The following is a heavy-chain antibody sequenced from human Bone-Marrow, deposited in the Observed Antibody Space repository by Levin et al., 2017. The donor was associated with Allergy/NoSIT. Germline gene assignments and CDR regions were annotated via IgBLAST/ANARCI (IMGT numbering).Heavy chain of an antibody. CDR2: ISYDGKNK. J-gene: IGHJ6*01. CDR3: ARDKDVLMALDICWGFADGVVV. CDR1: GFTFGRYA. Sequence: GGSLRLSCAASGFTFGRYAMHWLRQAPGKGLEWVAVISYDGKNKHYTDSVKGRFTISRDNSNNMLYLETSSLKTEDTAVYYCARDKDVLMALDICWGFADGVVVWGQGTTVTVS. V-gene: IGHV3-33*05. D-gene: IGHD2-8*01.